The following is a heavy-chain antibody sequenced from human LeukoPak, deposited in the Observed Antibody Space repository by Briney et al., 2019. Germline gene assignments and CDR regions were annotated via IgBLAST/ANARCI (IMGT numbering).Heavy chain of an antibody. CDR3: ARTGSIYGHETFDT. D-gene: IGHD5-18*01. CDR2: ISSYSTYP. CDR1: GYSFTTHG. Sequence: VASVKVSCKASGYSFTTHGISWVRQAPGQGLEWTGWISSYSTYPTYAQKFQGRVTMTTDTSTSTGYLELRSLTSDDTAVYYCARTGSIYGHETFDTWGQGTVVTVSS. J-gene: IGHJ3*02. V-gene: IGHV1-18*01.